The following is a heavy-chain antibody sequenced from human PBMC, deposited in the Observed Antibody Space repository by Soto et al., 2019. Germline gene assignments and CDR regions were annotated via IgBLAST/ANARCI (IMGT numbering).Heavy chain of an antibody. D-gene: IGHD3-22*01. CDR1: GYSFAGYW. V-gene: IGHV5-10-1*01. J-gene: IGHJ4*02. CDR2: IDPSDSQT. CDR3: ARQIYDSDTGPNFQYYFDS. Sequence: GESLKISCKGSGYSFAGYWITWVREKPGKGLEWMGRIDPSDSQTYYSPSFRGHVTISVTKSITTVFLQWSSLRASDTAMYYCARQIYDSDTGPNFQYYFDSWGQGTPVTVSS.